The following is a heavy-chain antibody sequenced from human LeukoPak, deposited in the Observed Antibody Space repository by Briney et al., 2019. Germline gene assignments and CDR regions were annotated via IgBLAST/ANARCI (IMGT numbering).Heavy chain of an antibody. J-gene: IGHJ4*02. CDR2: ICRGGDT. CDR1: GFTVSSNY. V-gene: IGHV3-53*01. D-gene: IGHD1-1*01. CDR3: ARFWNQYYFDY. Sequence: GGSLRLSCAASGFTVSSNYMSWVRQAPGKGLEWVAVICRGGDTYYADSVKGRFTISRDNSENTLNLQMNSLRAEDTAVYYCARFWNQYYFDYWGPGTLVTVSS.